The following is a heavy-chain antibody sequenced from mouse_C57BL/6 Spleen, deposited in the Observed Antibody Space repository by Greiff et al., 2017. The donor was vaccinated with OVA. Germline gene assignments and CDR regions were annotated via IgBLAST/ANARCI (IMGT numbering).Heavy chain of an antibody. D-gene: IGHD1-1*01. J-gene: IGHJ4*01. CDR1: GFTFSDYG. Sequence: EVKLVESGGGLVKPGGSLKLSCAASGFTFSDYGMHWVRQAPEKGLEWVAYISSGSSTIYYADTVKGRFTISRDNAKNTLFLQMTSLRSEDTAMYYCARGILRYCYAMDYWGQGTSVTVSS. CDR2: ISSGSSTI. V-gene: IGHV5-17*01. CDR3: ARGILRYCYAMDY.